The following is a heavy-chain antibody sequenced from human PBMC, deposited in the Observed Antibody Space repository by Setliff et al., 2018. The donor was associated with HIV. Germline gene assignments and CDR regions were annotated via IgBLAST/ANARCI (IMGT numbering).Heavy chain of an antibody. V-gene: IGHV4-59*04. D-gene: IGHD4-17*01. J-gene: IGHJ4*02. Sequence: TSETLSLTCTVSGGSTSNEYWSWIRQPPGKGLEWIGSIYYSGSTYYNPSLKSRVTISLDTSKNQFSLKVGSVTAADTAVYYCAAKKSGDYPFNWGQGTQVTVSS. CDR1: GGSTSNEY. CDR2: IYYSGST. CDR3: AAKKSGDYPFN.